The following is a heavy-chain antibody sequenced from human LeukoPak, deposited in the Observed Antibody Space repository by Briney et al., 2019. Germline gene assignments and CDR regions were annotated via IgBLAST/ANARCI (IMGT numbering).Heavy chain of an antibody. D-gene: IGHD1-26*01. CDR2: INGDGDST. V-gene: IGHV3-23*01. CDR1: EFVFGAFP. Sequence: GGSLRLSCAASEFVFGAFPMSWIRQAAGKGLEGVSSINGDGDSTHYAGSVKGRFTISRDNSKNTLYLQMNSLRAEDTAVYYCAKWDLVYFDYWGQGTLVTVSS. J-gene: IGHJ4*02. CDR3: AKWDLVYFDY.